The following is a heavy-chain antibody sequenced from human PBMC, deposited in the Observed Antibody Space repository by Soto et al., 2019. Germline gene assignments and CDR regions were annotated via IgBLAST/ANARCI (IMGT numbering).Heavy chain of an antibody. CDR3: ARSRPFLEWLSVGHYYYYYMDV. CDR2: IIPIRGIT. V-gene: IGHV1-69*10. CDR1: GYTFTGYY. J-gene: IGHJ6*03. D-gene: IGHD3-3*01. Sequence: GASVKVSCKVSGYTFTGYYMHWVRQAPGQWLEWMGWIIPIRGITNYAQKFQGRVTMTADKSTSTAYMELSSLRSEDTAVYYCARSRPFLEWLSVGHYYYYYMDVWGKGTTVTVSS.